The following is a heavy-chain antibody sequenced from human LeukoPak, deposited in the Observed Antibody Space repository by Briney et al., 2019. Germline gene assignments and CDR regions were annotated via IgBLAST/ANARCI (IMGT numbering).Heavy chain of an antibody. Sequence: SETLSLTCTVSGGSISSGGYYWSWIRQHPGKGLEWIGYIYYSGSTYYNPSLKSRVTISVDTPKNQYSLKLSSVTAADTAVYYCASGWSQGYCSSTSCYSWWFDPWGQGTLVTVSS. CDR3: ASGWSQGYCSSTSCYSWWFDP. CDR2: IYYSGST. J-gene: IGHJ5*02. CDR1: GGSISSGGYY. V-gene: IGHV4-31*03. D-gene: IGHD2-2*01.